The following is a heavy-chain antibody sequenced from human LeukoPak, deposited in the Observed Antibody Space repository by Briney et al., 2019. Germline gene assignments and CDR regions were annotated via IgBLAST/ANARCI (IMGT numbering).Heavy chain of an antibody. CDR3: TTDSGY. Sequence: PGGSLRLSCAASGFTFSSYWMSWVRQAPGKGLEWVANINQDGSEKYYVDSVKGRFTISRDNAKNTLYLQMNSLKTEDTAVYYCTTDSGYWGQGTLVTVSS. V-gene: IGHV3-7*03. CDR2: INQDGSEK. CDR1: GFTFSSYW. J-gene: IGHJ4*02.